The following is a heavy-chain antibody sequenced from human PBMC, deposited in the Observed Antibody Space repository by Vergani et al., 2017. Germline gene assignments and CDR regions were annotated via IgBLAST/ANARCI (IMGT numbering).Heavy chain of an antibody. J-gene: IGHJ5*02. CDR3: ARSPPPHLLEWTP. Sequence: QVQLQESGPGLVKPSETLSLTCTVSGGSISSYYWSWIRQPAGKGLEWIGRIYTSGSTYYNPSLKSRVTISVDTSKNQFSLKLSSVTAADTAVYYCARSPPPHLLEWTPWGQGTLVTVSS. CDR1: GGSISSYY. V-gene: IGHV4-4*07. D-gene: IGHD3-3*01. CDR2: IYTSGST.